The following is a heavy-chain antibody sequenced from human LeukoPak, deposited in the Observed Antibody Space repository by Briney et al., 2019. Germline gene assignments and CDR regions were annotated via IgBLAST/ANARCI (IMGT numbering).Heavy chain of an antibody. CDR3: ARVYYYDSSGLTGAFDI. J-gene: IGHJ3*02. CDR2: ISYDGSNK. Sequence: PGRSLRLSCAASGFTFSSYGMHWVRQAPGKGLEWVAAISYDGSNKYYADSVKGRFTISRDNSKNTLYLQMNSLRAEDTAVYYCARVYYYDSSGLTGAFDIWGQGTMVTVSS. CDR1: GFTFSSYG. D-gene: IGHD3-22*01. V-gene: IGHV3-30*03.